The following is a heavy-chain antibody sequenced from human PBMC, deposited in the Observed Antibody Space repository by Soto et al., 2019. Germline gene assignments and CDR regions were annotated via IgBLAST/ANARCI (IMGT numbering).Heavy chain of an antibody. D-gene: IGHD2-15*01. CDR3: AKGASCYSCGA. CDR2: INYGGST. V-gene: IGHV4-34*01. J-gene: IGHJ4*02. CDR1: GGSFSGYY. Sequence: SETLSLTCAVYGGSFSGYYWSWIRQPPGKGLVWIGSINYGGSTYYNPSLESRATISVDTSKNQFSLNVGSVTAADTAVYYCAKGASCYSCGAWGPGALVTVSS.